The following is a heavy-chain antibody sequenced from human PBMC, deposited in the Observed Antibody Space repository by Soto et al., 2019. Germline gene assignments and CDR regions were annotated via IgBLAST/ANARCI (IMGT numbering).Heavy chain of an antibody. CDR3: TTEGYSYGSYYYGMDV. CDR2: IKSKTDGGTT. CDR1: GFTFSNAW. D-gene: IGHD5-18*01. Sequence: PGGSLRLSCAASGFTFSNAWMNWVRQAPGKGLEWVGRIKSKTDGGTTDYAAPVKGRFTISRDDSKNTLYLQMNSLKTEDTALYYCTTEGYSYGSYYYGMDVWGQGTTVTVSS. V-gene: IGHV3-15*07. J-gene: IGHJ6*02.